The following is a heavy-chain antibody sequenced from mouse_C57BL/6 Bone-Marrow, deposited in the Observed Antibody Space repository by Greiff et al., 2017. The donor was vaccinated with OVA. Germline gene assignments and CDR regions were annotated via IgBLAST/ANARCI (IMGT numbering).Heavy chain of an antibody. CDR2: ISNLAYSI. D-gene: IGHD1-1*01. CDR1: GFTLSDYG. V-gene: IGHV5-15*01. CDR3: ARQDYYGSSFDY. Sequence: EVMLVESGGGLVQPGGSLKLSCAASGFTLSDYGMAWVRQAPRKGPEWVAFISNLAYSIYYADTVTGRFTISRENAKNTLYLEMSSLRSEDTAMYYCARQDYYGSSFDYWGQGTTLTVSS. J-gene: IGHJ2*01.